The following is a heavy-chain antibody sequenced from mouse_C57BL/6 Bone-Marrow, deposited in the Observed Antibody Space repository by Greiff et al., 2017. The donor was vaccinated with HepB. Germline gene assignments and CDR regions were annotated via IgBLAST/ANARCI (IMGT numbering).Heavy chain of an antibody. V-gene: IGHV1-59*01. D-gene: IGHD1-1*01. Sequence: QVQLQQPGAELVRPGTSVKLSCKASGYTFTSYWMHWVKQRPGQGLEWIGVINPSDSYTNYNQKFKGKATLTVDTSSSTAYMQLSSLTSEDSAVYYCARATTVVATGYFDGWGTGTTVTVSS. CDR2: INPSDSYT. J-gene: IGHJ1*03. CDR3: ARATTVVATGYFDG. CDR1: GYTFTSYW.